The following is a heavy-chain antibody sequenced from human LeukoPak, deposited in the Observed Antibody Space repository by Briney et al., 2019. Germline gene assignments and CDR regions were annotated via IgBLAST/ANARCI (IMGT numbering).Heavy chain of an antibody. CDR3: ATDYYVSGGYYRLFY. Sequence: GGSLRLSCAASGFTFRSYSMNWVRQAPGKGLEWVSYISSSGSTKYYADSVKGRLTISRDNAKNSLYLQMNNLRAEDTAIYYCATDYYVSGGYYRLFYWGQGTLVTVSS. J-gene: IGHJ4*02. CDR2: ISSSGSTK. CDR1: GFTFRSYS. V-gene: IGHV3-48*04. D-gene: IGHD3-10*01.